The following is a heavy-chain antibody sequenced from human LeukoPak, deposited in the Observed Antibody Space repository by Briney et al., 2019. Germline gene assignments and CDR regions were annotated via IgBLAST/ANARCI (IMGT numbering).Heavy chain of an antibody. D-gene: IGHD2-2*01. J-gene: IGHJ4*02. CDR2: INPSGGST. CDR1: GYTFTSYG. CDR3: ARDVVDCSSTSCSNFDY. V-gene: IGHV1-46*01. Sequence: ASVKVSCKASGYTFTSYGISWVRQAPGQGLEWMGIINPSGGSTSYAQKFQGRVTMTRDMSTSTVYMELSSLRSEDTAVYYCARDVVDCSSTSCSNFDYWGQGTLVTVSS.